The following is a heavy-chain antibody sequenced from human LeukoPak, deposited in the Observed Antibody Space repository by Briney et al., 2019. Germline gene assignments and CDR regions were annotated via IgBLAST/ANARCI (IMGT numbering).Heavy chain of an antibody. CDR1: GGSISSGDYY. CDR3: ARDHPELLRGAFDI. D-gene: IGHD1-26*01. CDR2: IYYSGST. Sequence: SETLSFTCTVSGGSISSGDYYWSWIRQPPGKGLEWIGYIYYSGSTYYNPSLKSRVTISVDTSKNQFSLKLSSVTAADTAVYYCARDHPELLRGAFDIWGQGTMVTVSS. V-gene: IGHV4-30-4*01. J-gene: IGHJ3*02.